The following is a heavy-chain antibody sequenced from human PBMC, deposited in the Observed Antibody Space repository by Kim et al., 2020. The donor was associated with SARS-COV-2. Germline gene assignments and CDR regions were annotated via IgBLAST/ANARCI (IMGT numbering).Heavy chain of an antibody. CDR1: GFTFSSYA. V-gene: IGHV3-23*01. D-gene: IGHD6-13*01. J-gene: IGHJ4*02. CDR2: ISGSGDST. Sequence: GGSLRLSCAVSGFTFSSYAMSWVRQAPGKGLEWVSGISGSGDSTYYADSVKGRFTISRDDSKNTLYLQTNSLKSEDMAVYYCAKGGVEAADFDYWGQGTLVTVSS. CDR3: AKGGVEAADFDY.